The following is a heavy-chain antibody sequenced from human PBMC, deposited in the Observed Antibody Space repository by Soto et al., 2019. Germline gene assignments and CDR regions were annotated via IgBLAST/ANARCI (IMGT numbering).Heavy chain of an antibody. D-gene: IGHD2-15*01. CDR3: AREYCSGGSCYQYFQH. J-gene: IGHJ1*01. Sequence: VQLVESGGGLVQPGGSLRLSCAASGFTFSDYYMSWIRQAPGKGLEWVSYISSGGGTIYYADSVKGRFTISRDNAKSSLYLQMNSLRAEDTAVYYCAREYCSGGSCYQYFQHWGQGTLVTVSS. CDR2: ISSGGGTI. V-gene: IGHV3-11*01. CDR1: GFTFSDYY.